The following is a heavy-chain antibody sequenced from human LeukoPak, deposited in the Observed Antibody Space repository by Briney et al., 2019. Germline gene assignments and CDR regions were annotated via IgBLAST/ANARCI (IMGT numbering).Heavy chain of an antibody. CDR3: ARDSGTTGEVKFDP. V-gene: IGHV4-4*07. J-gene: IGHJ5*02. CDR1: GGSISRYY. Sequence: PSETLSLTCTVSGGSISRYYWSWIRQPAGEGLEWIGRIYSSGSTTYNPSLKSRVTMSIDTSKNQFSLKLSFVTAADTAVYYCARDSGTTGEVKFDPWGQGALVTVSS. CDR2: IYSSGST. D-gene: IGHD3-10*01.